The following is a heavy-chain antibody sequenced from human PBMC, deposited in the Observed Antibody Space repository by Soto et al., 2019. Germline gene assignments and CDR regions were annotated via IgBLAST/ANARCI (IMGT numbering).Heavy chain of an antibody. Sequence: EVPLVESGGGLVQPGGSLRLSCTASGFTFSTYWMSWVRQAPGKGLEWVANIKQDGSDKYYVDSVKGRFTISRDNXXNSLYLQMNSLRAEDTAVYYCARDGSGSYPDWFDPWGQGTLVTISS. V-gene: IGHV3-7*04. CDR1: GFTFSTYW. J-gene: IGHJ5*02. CDR2: IKQDGSDK. CDR3: ARDGSGSYPDWFDP. D-gene: IGHD3-10*01.